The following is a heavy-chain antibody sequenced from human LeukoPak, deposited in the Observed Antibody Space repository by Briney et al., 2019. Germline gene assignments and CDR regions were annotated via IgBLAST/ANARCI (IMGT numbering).Heavy chain of an antibody. CDR2: ITPILDIT. CDR3: ARGADIVITGSFNI. D-gene: IGHD3-16*01. V-gene: IGHV1-69*10. Sequence: SVKVSCKASGGTFSSYTINWVRRAPGQGLEWMGGITPILDITNYAQKFQGRVTITADESTSTAYMELNSLRSEDTAIYYCARGADIVITGSFNIWGQGTMVTVSS. J-gene: IGHJ3*02. CDR1: GGTFSSYT.